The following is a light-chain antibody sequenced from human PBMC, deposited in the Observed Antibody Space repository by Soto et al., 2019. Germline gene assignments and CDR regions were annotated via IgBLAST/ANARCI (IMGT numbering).Light chain of an antibody. CDR3: QQYGASPWT. V-gene: IGKV3-20*01. J-gene: IGKJ1*01. Sequence: EIVLTQSPGTLSLSPGERATLSCRASQSVSSTYVAWHQQKPGQAPRLLIYGASSRATGIPDRFSGSASGTDFTLIISRLEPEDSAVYCCQQYGASPWTFGQGTKVEIK. CDR2: GAS. CDR1: QSVSSTY.